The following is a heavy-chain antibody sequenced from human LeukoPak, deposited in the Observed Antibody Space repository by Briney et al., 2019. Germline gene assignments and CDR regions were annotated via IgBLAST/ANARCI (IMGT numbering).Heavy chain of an antibody. Sequence: SVEVSCKASGATFSSYAISWVRQAPGQGLEWMGGIIPIFGTANYAQKFQGRVTITADESTSKAYMELSSLRSEDTAVYYCARAGGYYDYVWGSYGYFDYWGQGTLVTVSS. CDR1: GATFSSYA. CDR3: ARAGGYYDYVWGSYGYFDY. CDR2: IIPIFGTA. J-gene: IGHJ4*02. V-gene: IGHV1-69*13. D-gene: IGHD3-16*01.